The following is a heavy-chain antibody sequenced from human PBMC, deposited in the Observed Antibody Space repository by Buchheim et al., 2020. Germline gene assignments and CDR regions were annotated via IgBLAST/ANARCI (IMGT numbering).Heavy chain of an antibody. J-gene: IGHJ4*02. CDR3: ARRHASYWYFDN. Sequence: QLQLQESGPGLVKPSETLSLTCTVPGGSISSSSNYWGWIRQPPGKGLEWIGDMHYSGSTNYNPSLKSRVIISVDTSTNQFSLKLSSVTAADTAVYYCARRHASYWYFDNWGQGTL. V-gene: IGHV4-39*07. D-gene: IGHD1-26*01. CDR1: GGSISSSSNY. CDR2: MHYSGST.